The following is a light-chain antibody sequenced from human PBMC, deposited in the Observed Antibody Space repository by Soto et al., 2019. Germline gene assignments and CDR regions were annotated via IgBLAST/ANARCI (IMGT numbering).Light chain of an antibody. CDR2: DAS. Sequence: EIVLTQSPATLSLSPGERATLSCRASHTVSSYLLWYQQKRGQAPRLLIYDASNRATGIPARFSGSGSGTDFTLTISSLEPEDFAVYYCQHRMNWPLTFGQGTRLEIK. CDR1: HTVSSY. J-gene: IGKJ5*01. V-gene: IGKV3-11*01. CDR3: QHRMNWPLT.